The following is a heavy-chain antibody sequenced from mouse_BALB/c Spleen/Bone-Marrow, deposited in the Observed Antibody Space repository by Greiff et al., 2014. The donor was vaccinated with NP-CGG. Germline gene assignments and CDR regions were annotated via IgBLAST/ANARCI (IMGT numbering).Heavy chain of an antibody. CDR2: INPYNDGT. CDR1: GYTFTSYV. CDR3: AGYPDYYGSSYAMDY. J-gene: IGHJ4*01. D-gene: IGHD1-1*01. Sequence: VQLQQSGPELVKPGASVKMSCKASGYTFTSYVMHWVKQKPGQGLEWIGYINPYNDGTKYNEKFKGKATLTSDKSSSTAYVELSSLTSEDSAVYYCAGYPDYYGSSYAMDYWGQGTSVTVSS. V-gene: IGHV1-14*01.